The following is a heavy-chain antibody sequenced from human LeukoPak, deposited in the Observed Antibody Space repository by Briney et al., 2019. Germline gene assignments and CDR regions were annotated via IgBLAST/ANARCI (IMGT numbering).Heavy chain of an antibody. CDR1: GYTFTGYY. CDR2: FNPNSGGT. V-gene: IGHV1-2*02. Sequence: GASVKVSCKASGYTFTGYYMHWVRQAPGQGLEWMGWFNPNSGGTNYAQKFQGRVTMTRDTSISTAYMELSRLRSDDTAVYYCARVIGSGWYYFDYWGQGTLVTVSS. J-gene: IGHJ4*02. CDR3: ARVIGSGWYYFDY. D-gene: IGHD6-19*01.